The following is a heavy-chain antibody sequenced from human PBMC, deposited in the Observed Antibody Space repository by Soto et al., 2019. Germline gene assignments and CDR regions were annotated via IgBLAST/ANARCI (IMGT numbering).Heavy chain of an antibody. CDR3: ARGDFDN. CDR2: IYSGGST. V-gene: IGHV3-66*01. Sequence: EVQLVESGGTLAQPGGSLRLSCAASGFTVSDTYMSWVRQAPGKGLEWVSIIYSGGSTYYADSVKGRFTISRDNSKNTVYLQMNSLRAEDTAVYYCARGDFDNWGQGTLVTVSS. J-gene: IGHJ4*02. CDR1: GFTVSDTY.